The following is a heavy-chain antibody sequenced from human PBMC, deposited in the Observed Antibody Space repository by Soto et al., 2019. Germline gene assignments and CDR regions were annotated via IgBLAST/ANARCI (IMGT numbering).Heavy chain of an antibody. Sequence: QVQLQESGPGLVKPSQTLSLTCTVSGGSISSGGYYWSWIRQHPGKGLEWIGYIYYSGSTYYNPSLKSRVTISVDSSKNQFSLKLSSVTAADTAVYYCARGVGSGWLNWFDTWGQGTLVTVSS. V-gene: IGHV4-31*03. D-gene: IGHD6-19*01. CDR1: GGSISSGGYY. CDR2: IYYSGST. CDR3: ARGVGSGWLNWFDT. J-gene: IGHJ5*02.